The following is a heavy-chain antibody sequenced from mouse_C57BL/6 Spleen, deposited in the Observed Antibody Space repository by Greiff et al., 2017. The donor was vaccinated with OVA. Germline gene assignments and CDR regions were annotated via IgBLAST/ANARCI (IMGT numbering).Heavy chain of an antibody. CDR3: ARANWDGAMDY. J-gene: IGHJ4*01. Sequence: QVQLQQPGAELVRPGSSVKLSCKASGYTFTSYWMHWVKQRPIQGLEWIGNIDPSDSETHYNQKFKDKATLTVDKSSSTAYMQLSSLTSEDSAVYYCARANWDGAMDYWGQGTSVTVSS. CDR1: GYTFTSYW. D-gene: IGHD4-1*01. CDR2: IDPSDSET. V-gene: IGHV1-52*01.